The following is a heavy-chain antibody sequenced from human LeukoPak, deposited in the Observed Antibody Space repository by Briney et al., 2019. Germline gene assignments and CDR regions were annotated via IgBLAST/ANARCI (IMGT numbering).Heavy chain of an antibody. V-gene: IGHV1-8*01. J-gene: IGHJ4*02. D-gene: IGHD2-15*01. CDR1: GYTFTSYD. CDR3: ARGVRRGAIVVVVAALRSYYFDY. CDR2: MNPNSGNT. Sequence: ASVKVSCKASGYTFTSYDINWVRQAPGQGLEWMGWMNPNSGNTGYAQKFQGRVTMTRNTSISTAYMELSSLRSEDTAVYYCARGVRRGAIVVVVAALRSYYFDYWGQGTLVTVSS.